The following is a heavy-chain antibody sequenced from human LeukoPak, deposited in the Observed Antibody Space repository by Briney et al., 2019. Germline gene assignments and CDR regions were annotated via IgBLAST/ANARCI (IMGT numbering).Heavy chain of an antibody. CDR3: AINGDYETFDY. V-gene: IGHV3-23*01. Sequence: GGSLRLSCAASGFTFSSYTMSWVRQAPGKGLEWVSAISGSGGSTYYADSVKGRFTISRDNSKNTLYLQMNSLRAEDTAVYYCAINGDYETFDYWGQGTLVTVSS. J-gene: IGHJ4*02. CDR2: ISGSGGST. CDR1: GFTFSSYT. D-gene: IGHD4-17*01.